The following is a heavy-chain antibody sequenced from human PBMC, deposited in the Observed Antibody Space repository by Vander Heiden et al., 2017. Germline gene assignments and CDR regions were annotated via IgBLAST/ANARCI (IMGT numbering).Heavy chain of an antibody. CDR3: TSSPITSCGVASYYFDY. J-gene: IGHJ4*02. CDR1: GFTFGDYA. D-gene: IGHD3-3*01. Sequence: EVQLVESGGGLVKPGRSLRLSCTASGFTFGDYAMSWFRQAPGKGLEWVGFIRSKAYGGTTEYAASVKGRVTISRDDSKSIAYLQMNSLKTEETAVYYCTSSPITSCGVASYYFDYWGQGTLVTVSS. V-gene: IGHV3-49*05. CDR2: IRSKAYGGTT.